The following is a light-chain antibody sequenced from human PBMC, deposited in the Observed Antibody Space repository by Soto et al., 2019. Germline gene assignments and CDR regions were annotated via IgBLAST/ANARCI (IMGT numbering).Light chain of an antibody. V-gene: IGKV3-15*01. CDR3: QQGHNWPLA. J-gene: IGKJ2*01. CDR2: GAS. Sequence: EIVMTQSPATLSVSPGERATLSCRASQSISSELAWYQQKPGQPPRLLIYGASTRAAGVPARFNGSGSGSDFTLTVSGLQAEDFAVYYCQQGHNWPLAFGQGIRLEI. CDR1: QSISSE.